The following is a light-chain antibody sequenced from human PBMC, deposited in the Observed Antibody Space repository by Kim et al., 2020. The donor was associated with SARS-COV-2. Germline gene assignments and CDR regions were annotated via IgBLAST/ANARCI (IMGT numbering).Light chain of an antibody. CDR3: LQYYTSSYS. V-gene: IGKV4-1*01. Sequence: NINCHYSQSRLASCNKKNYLAWNQQKPGQPTKVHISRASTRKSGVPDRFSGGGSETDFTLAISSLQAEDVAIYYCLQYYTSSYSFGQGTKLEI. CDR2: RAS. CDR1: QSRLASCNKKNY. J-gene: IGKJ2*03.